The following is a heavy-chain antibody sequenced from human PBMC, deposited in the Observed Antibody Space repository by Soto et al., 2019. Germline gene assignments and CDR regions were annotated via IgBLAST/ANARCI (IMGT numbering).Heavy chain of an antibody. D-gene: IGHD3-10*01. J-gene: IGHJ6*02. CDR2: ISGSGGST. CDR3: AKDWWGGGYYGSGSYYTAYGMDV. Sequence: EVQLLESGGGLVQPGGSLRLSCAASGFTFSSYAMSWVRQAPGKGLEWVSAISGSGGSTYYADSVKGRFTISRDNSKNKLDLQMNSLGAEDRAVYSCAKDWWGGGYYGSGSYYTAYGMDVWGQGTTVTVSS. V-gene: IGHV3-23*01. CDR1: GFTFSSYA.